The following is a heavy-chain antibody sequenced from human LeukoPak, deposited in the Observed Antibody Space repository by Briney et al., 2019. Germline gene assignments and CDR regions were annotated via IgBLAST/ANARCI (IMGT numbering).Heavy chain of an antibody. D-gene: IGHD6-6*01. CDR1: GGSFSGYY. CDR2: INHSGST. J-gene: IGHJ4*02. Sequence: SETLSLTCAVYGGSFSGYYWSWIRQPPGKGLEWIGEINHSGSTNYNPSLKSRVTISVDTSKNQFSLKLSSVTAADTAVYYCARAGSSSSWNYWGQGTLVTVSS. CDR3: ARAGSSSSWNY. V-gene: IGHV4-34*01.